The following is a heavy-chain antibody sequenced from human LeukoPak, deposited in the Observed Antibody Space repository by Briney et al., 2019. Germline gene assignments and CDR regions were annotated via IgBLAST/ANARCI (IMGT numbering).Heavy chain of an antibody. V-gene: IGHV3-30*04. CDR1: RSTFSTHA. CDR2: ISYDGSNK. J-gene: IGHJ6*02. CDR3: AKDLYCSGGSCYLVGYYYGMDV. D-gene: IGHD2-15*01. Sequence: GGSLRLSCAASRSTFSTHAMHWVRQAPGKGLEWVAVISYDGSNKYYADSVKGRFTISRDNSKNTLYLQMNSLRAEDTAVYYCAKDLYCSGGSCYLVGYYYGMDVWGQGTTVTVSS.